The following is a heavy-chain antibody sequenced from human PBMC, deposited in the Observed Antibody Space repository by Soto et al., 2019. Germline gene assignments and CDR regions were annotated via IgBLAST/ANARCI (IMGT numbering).Heavy chain of an antibody. Sequence: GSLRLSCAASGFTFSSYAMSWVRQAPGKGLEWVSAISGSGGSTYYADSVKGRFTISRDNSKNTLYLQMNSLRAEDTAVYYCARRGYHGFWSGYYHYYYYYGMDVWGQGTTVTVSS. CDR3: ARRGYHGFWSGYYHYYYYYGMDV. J-gene: IGHJ6*02. CDR1: GFTFSSYA. CDR2: ISGSGGST. D-gene: IGHD3-3*01. V-gene: IGHV3-23*01.